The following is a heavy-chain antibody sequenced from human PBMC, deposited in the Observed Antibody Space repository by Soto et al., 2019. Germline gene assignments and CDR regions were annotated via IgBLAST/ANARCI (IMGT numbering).Heavy chain of an antibody. CDR2: INWNGGST. CDR1: GFTFDDYG. J-gene: IGHJ6*03. V-gene: IGHV3-20*01. CDR3: VRNRCSGGSCYSVYYYYYMDV. Sequence: GGSLRLSCAASGFTFDDYGMSWVRQAPGKGLEWVSGINWNGGSTGYADSVKGRFTISRDNAKNSLYLQMNSLRAEDTALYHCVRNRCSGGSCYSVYYYYYMDVWGKGTTVTVSS. D-gene: IGHD2-15*01.